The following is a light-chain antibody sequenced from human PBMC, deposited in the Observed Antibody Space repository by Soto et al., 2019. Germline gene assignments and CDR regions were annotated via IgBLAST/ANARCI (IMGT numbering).Light chain of an antibody. CDR1: QSVSSSY. CDR2: GAS. V-gene: IGKV3-20*01. CDR3: QQYEAVVT. Sequence: EIVMTQSPGTLSLSPGERSTLSCRASQSVSSSYLAWYQQKPGQAPRLLIDGASTRATGIPDGFSGSGSGTDFTLTISRLEPEDVAVYYCQQYEAVVTFGQGTKVDIK. J-gene: IGKJ1*01.